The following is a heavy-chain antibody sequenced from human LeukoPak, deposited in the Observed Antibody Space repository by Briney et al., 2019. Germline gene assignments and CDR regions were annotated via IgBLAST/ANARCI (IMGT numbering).Heavy chain of an antibody. V-gene: IGHV3-33*01. Sequence: GGSLRLSCAASGFTFSSYGMHWVRQAPGKGQEWVAVIWYDGSNKYYADSVKGRFTISRDNSKNTLYLQMNSLRAEDTAVYYCARSDGYGDYVVHYWGQGTLVTVSS. CDR1: GFTFSSYG. CDR3: ARSDGYGDYVVHY. J-gene: IGHJ4*02. CDR2: IWYDGSNK. D-gene: IGHD4-17*01.